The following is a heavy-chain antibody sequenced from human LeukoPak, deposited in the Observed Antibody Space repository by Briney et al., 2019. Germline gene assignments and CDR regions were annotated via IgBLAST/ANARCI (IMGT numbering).Heavy chain of an antibody. D-gene: IGHD5-18*01. Sequence: PGGSLRLSWAASGFTFSDYYMSWIRQAPGKGLEWVSYISSRGSTIYYADSVKGRFTISRDNTKNSLYLQMNSLRAEDTAVYYCARHDTAMATDYGMDVWGQGTTVTVSS. CDR1: GFTFSDYY. CDR3: ARHDTAMATDYGMDV. CDR2: ISSRGSTI. J-gene: IGHJ6*02. V-gene: IGHV3-11*01.